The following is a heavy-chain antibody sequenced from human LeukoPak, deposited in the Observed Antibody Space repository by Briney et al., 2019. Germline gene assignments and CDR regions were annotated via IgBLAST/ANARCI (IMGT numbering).Heavy chain of an antibody. J-gene: IGHJ1*01. Sequence: PGGSLRLSCAASGFTFSNYWMHWVRQAPGKGLVRVSRIKSYGSTNYADSVKGRFTISRDNAKNTVSLQMNSLRAEDTGVYYCARAPSEIGGYYPEYFRHWGQGTLVTVSS. CDR2: IKSYGST. CDR3: ARAPSEIGGYYPEYFRH. V-gene: IGHV3-74*01. D-gene: IGHD3-22*01. CDR1: GFTFSNYW.